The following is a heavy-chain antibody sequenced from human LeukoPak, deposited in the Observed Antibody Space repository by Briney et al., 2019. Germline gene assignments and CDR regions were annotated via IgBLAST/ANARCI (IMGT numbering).Heavy chain of an antibody. D-gene: IGHD5-18*01. Sequence: GGSLRLSCSASGFSFSVYAMSWVRQAPGKGLEWVANIKQDGSEKYYVDSVKGRFTISRDNAKNSLYLQMNSLRAEDTAVYYCGRDDYTATSNWGQGTLVTVSS. CDR3: GRDDYTATSN. J-gene: IGHJ4*02. CDR2: IKQDGSEK. CDR1: GFSFSVYA. V-gene: IGHV3-7*05.